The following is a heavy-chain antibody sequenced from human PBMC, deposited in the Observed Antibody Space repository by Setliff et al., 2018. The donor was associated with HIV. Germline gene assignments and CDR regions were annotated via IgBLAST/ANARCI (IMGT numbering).Heavy chain of an antibody. V-gene: IGHV3-23*01. Sequence: GGSLRLSCVGSGFTFYNYAMYWVRQAPGKGLEWVSGILGGENDPTYYENSVMGRFIIARDNSKNTLYLHMNSLRVEDSAIYYCVKGQGFCSMTSCALDWFGPWGQGTLVTVSS. CDR1: GFTFYNYA. CDR3: VKGQGFCSMTSCALDWFGP. D-gene: IGHD2-2*01. CDR2: ILGGENDPT. J-gene: IGHJ5*02.